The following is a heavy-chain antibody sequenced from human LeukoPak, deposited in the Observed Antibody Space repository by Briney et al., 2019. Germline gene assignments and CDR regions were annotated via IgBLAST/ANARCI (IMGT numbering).Heavy chain of an antibody. J-gene: IGHJ4*02. V-gene: IGHV3-15*01. CDR3: TTDPENDSSGYYSY. D-gene: IGHD3-22*01. Sequence: PGGSLRLSCAASGFTFSNAWMSWVRQAPGKGLEWVGRIKSKTDGGTTDYAAPVKGRFTISRDDSKNTLYLQMNSLKTEDTAVYYCTTDPENDSSGYYSYWGQGTLVAVSS. CDR2: IKSKTDGGTT. CDR1: GFTFSNAW.